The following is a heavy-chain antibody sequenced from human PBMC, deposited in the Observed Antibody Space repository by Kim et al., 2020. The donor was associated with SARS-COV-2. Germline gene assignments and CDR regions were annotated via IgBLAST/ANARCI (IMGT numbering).Heavy chain of an antibody. D-gene: IGHD3-16*01. Sequence: GGSLRLSCAASGFTFSSYWVNWVRQAPGKGLEWVANIKEDGSEKYYVDSVKGRLTISRDNAKNSVYLQMNSLRAEDTAIYYCHGGVYWGQGTLVTVSS. V-gene: IGHV3-7*01. J-gene: IGHJ4*02. CDR1: GFTFSSYW. CDR2: IKEDGSEK. CDR3: HGGVY.